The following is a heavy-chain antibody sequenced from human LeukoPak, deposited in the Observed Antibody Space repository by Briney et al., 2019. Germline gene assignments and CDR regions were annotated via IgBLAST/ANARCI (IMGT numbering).Heavy chain of an antibody. J-gene: IGHJ4*02. D-gene: IGHD4-11*01. CDR2: IYIDGNT. CDR1: GFTVSDKY. CDR3: ARGHYSNTL. Sequence: GGSLRLSCAASGFTVSDKYMSWVRQAPGKGLEWISVIYIDGNTYYSDSVKGRFTISRDNSKNTLILQMDSLRAEDTAVYYCARGHYSNTLGGQGTLVTVSS. V-gene: IGHV3-66*01.